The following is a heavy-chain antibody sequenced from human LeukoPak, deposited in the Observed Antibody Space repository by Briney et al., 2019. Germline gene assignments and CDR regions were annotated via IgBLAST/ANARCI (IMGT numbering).Heavy chain of an antibody. CDR2: MNPNSGGT. CDR1: GYTFTAYY. CDR3: ARQGSNSSGWYPVDD. Sequence: ASVKVSCKTSGYTFTAYYIHWLRQAPGQGVEWMGWMNPNSGGTKYAQTFQGRVTLTRDTSISTAYLELSSLTSDDTAVYFCARQGSNSSGWYPVDDWGQGTLVTVSS. D-gene: IGHD6-19*01. V-gene: IGHV1-2*02. J-gene: IGHJ4*02.